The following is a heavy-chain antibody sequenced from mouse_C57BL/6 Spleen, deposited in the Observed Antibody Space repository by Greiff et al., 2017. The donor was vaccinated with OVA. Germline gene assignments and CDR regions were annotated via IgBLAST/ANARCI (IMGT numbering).Heavy chain of an antibody. Sequence: VHLVESGAELVKPGASVKMSCKASGYTFTTYPIEWMKQNHGKSLEWIGNFHPYNDDTKYNEKFKGKATLTVEKSSSTVYLELSRLTSDDSAVYYCARGDSSGYGRYFDYWGQGTTLTVSS. J-gene: IGHJ2*01. V-gene: IGHV1-47*01. D-gene: IGHD3-2*02. CDR1: GYTFTTYP. CDR3: ARGDSSGYGRYFDY. CDR2: FHPYNDDT.